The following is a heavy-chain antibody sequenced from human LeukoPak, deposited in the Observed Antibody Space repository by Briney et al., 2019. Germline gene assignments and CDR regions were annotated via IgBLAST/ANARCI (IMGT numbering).Heavy chain of an antibody. CDR1: VFPFSRYS. J-gene: IGHJ4*02. CDR2: ISYDGSNK. D-gene: IGHD2-8*01. V-gene: IGHV3-30*18. Sequence: GSLRLSCTTSVFPFSRYSMNWVRQAPGKGLEWVAVISYDGSNKYYADSVKGRFTISRDNSKNTLYLQMNSLRAEDTAVYYCAKDGSVGRTNGVRGFDYWGQGTLVTVSS. CDR3: AKDGSVGRTNGVRGFDY.